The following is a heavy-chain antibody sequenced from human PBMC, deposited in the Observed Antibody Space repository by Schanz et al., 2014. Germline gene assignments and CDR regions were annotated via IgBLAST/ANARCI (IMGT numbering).Heavy chain of an antibody. CDR1: GGSIDVSVYY. Sequence: QVQLQESGPRLVKPSQTLSLTCTVSGGSIDVSVYYWSWIRQPPGKGLDWIGTISYSGSTYYNPSLKSRVTISVDPSKTRSSLKLNSVTAADTAVYYCANSMVRGVRMSDNWFGPWGQGTLVSVSS. CDR2: ISYSGST. CDR3: ANSMVRGVRMSDNWFGP. J-gene: IGHJ5*02. D-gene: IGHD3-10*01. V-gene: IGHV4-39*01.